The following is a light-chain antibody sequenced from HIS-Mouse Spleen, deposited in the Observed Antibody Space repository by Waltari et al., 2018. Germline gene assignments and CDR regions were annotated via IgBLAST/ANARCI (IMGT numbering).Light chain of an antibody. J-gene: IGLJ3*02. V-gene: IGLV2-23*01. CDR3: CSDAGSSTWV. CDR1: SSDVGSYNL. CDR2: EGS. Sequence: QSALTQPASVSGSPGQSITIPCTGTSSDVGSYNLVSWYQQHPGKAPKLMIYEGSKRPSGVSNRFSGSKSGNTASLTISGLQAEDEADYYCCSDAGSSTWVFGGGTKLTVL.